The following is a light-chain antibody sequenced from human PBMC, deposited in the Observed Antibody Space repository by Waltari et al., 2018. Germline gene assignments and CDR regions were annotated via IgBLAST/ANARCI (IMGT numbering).Light chain of an antibody. CDR1: QSISNW. J-gene: IGKJ2*01. Sequence: DRQMTQSPSTVSVSVGDRVTITCRASQSISNWLAWYQQKPGKAPKVLIYKSFTLQSGVPSRFSGSGSETEFILTISSLQPDDFATYFCQQYNIWPYTFGQGTTLEI. CDR3: QQYNIWPYT. CDR2: KSF. V-gene: IGKV1-5*03.